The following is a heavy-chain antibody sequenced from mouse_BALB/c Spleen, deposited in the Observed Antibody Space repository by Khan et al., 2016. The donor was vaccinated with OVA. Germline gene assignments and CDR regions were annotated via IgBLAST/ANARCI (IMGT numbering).Heavy chain of an antibody. CDR1: GFSLTSYG. J-gene: IGHJ4*01. Sequence: QVQLKQSGPGLVAPSQSLSITCTVSGFSLTSYGIHWVRQPPGKGLEWLVVIWSDGSTNYNSVLKSRLSISKDNSKSQVFLEMNSLHTDDTAIYYCARWFDGYSSLYAMDYWGQGTSVTVSS. V-gene: IGHV2-6*02. D-gene: IGHD2-3*01. CDR3: ARWFDGYSSLYAMDY. CDR2: IWSDGST.